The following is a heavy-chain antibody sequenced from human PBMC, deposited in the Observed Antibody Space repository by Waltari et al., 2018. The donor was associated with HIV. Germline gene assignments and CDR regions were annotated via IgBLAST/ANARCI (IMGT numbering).Heavy chain of an antibody. CDR2: IRSSGSTI. V-gene: IGHV3-48*01. Sequence: EVQLVESGGGLVQPGGSLRISCAASGFTFSSYSMNWVRQAPGKGLEWVLYIRSSGSTIYYVDSGRCGFTIPRDNAKNSLYLQLNSLRAEDTAVYYCARDESGTYADFDDLGQGTLVTVSS. CDR1: GFTFSSYS. CDR3: ARDESGTYADFDD. D-gene: IGHD1-26*01. J-gene: IGHJ4*02.